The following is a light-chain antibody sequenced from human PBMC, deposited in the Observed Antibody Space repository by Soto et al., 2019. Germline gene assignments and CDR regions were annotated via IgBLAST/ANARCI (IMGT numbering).Light chain of an antibody. J-gene: IGKJ4*01. CDR3: QQYNKGPLT. CDR2: GAS. Sequence: EIVMTQSPATLSVSPGERATLSCRASQSVSRNLAWYQQKPGQAPRLLIYGASTRDTDIAARISGSGSGTDFTRTISSLQSEDFAAYYCQQYNKGPLTFGGGTRVEIK. CDR1: QSVSRN. V-gene: IGKV3-15*01.